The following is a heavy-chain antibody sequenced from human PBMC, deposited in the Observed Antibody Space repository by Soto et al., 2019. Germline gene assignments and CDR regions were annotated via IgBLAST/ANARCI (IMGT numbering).Heavy chain of an antibody. V-gene: IGHV4-59*01. D-gene: IGHD3-9*01. CDR2: IYYSGST. CDR1: GGSISSYY. J-gene: IGHJ6*02. Sequence: SETLSLTCTVSGGSISSYYWSWIRQPPGKGLEWIGYIYYSGSTNYNPSLKSRVTISVDTSKNQFSLKLSSVTAADTAVYYCASSSGGYHDILTGTASYGMDVWGQGTTVTSP. CDR3: ASSSGGYHDILTGTASYGMDV.